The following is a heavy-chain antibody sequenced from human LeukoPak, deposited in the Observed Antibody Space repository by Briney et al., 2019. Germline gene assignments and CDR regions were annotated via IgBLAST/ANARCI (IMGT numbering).Heavy chain of an antibody. CDR1: GFTFSSYG. CDR3: AKDESEDYSLTDC. J-gene: IGHJ4*02. CDR2: ISYDGSNK. D-gene: IGHD4-11*01. V-gene: IGHV3-30*18. Sequence: GGSLRLSCAASGFTFSSYGMHWVRQAPGKGLEWVAVISYDGSNKYYADSVKGRFTISRDNSKNTLYLQMNSLRAEDTAVYYCAKDESEDYSLTDCWGQGTLVTVSS.